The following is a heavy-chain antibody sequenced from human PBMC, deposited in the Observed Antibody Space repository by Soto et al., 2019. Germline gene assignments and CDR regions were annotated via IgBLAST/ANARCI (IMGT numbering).Heavy chain of an antibody. J-gene: IGHJ4*02. V-gene: IGHV2-5*02. CDR3: AHSLHYVFFDY. CDR1: GFSLSTSGVG. Sequence: QITLKESGPTLVKPTQTLTLTCTFSGFSLSTSGVGVGWIRQPPGKALEWLALIYRDDDKRYSPSLKSRLTITKDTSKNPVVLTMTNMDPVDTATYNCAHSLHYVFFDYWGQGTLVSVSS. D-gene: IGHD3-16*01. CDR2: IYRDDDK.